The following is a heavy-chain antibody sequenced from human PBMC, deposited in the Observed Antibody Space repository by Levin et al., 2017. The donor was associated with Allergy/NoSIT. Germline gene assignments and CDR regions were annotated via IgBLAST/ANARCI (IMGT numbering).Heavy chain of an antibody. CDR1: GFTFSDYY. CDR3: ARGHYGDYEFGVYYGMDV. D-gene: IGHD4-17*01. Sequence: KTGGSLRLSCAASGFTFSDYYMSWIRQAPGKGLEWVSYISSSSSYTNYADSVKGRFTISRDNAKNSLYLQMNSLRAEDTAVYYCARGHYGDYEFGVYYGMDVWGQGTTVTVSS. CDR2: ISSSSSYT. V-gene: IGHV3-11*05. J-gene: IGHJ6*02.